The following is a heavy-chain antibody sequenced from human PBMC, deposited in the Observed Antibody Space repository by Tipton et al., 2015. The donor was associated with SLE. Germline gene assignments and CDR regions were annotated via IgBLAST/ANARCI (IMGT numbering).Heavy chain of an antibody. CDR3: ARGVAHYYDSGSFDI. J-gene: IGHJ3*02. CDR2: IYHSGNT. Sequence: LRLSCTVSGASISSGSYHWSWIRQPAGKGLEWIGSIYHSGNTYYNPSLKSRVTISIGTSKNQLSLELNSMTAADTAVYYCARGVAHYYDSGSFDIWGQGTMVTVSS. CDR1: GASISSGSYH. V-gene: IGHV4-39*07. D-gene: IGHD3-22*01.